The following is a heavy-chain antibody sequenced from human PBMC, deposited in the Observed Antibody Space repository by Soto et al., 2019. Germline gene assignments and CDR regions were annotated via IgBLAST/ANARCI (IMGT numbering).Heavy chain of an antibody. Sequence: PSETLSLTCTVSGGSISSGGYYRSWIRQHPGKGLEWIGYIYYSGSTYYNPSLKSRVTISVDTSKNQFSLKLSSVTAADTAVYYCARHGSYDILTGYYPSHFDYWGQGTLVTVSS. D-gene: IGHD3-9*01. CDR3: ARHGSYDILTGYYPSHFDY. CDR1: GGSISSGGYY. V-gene: IGHV4-31*03. CDR2: IYYSGST. J-gene: IGHJ4*02.